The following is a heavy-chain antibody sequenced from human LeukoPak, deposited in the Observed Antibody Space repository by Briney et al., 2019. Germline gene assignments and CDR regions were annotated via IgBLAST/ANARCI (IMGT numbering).Heavy chain of an antibody. V-gene: IGHV4-59*01. D-gene: IGHD2-2*01. J-gene: IGHJ5*02. CDR2: IYYSGST. CDR3: ARAPSDIVVVTGWFDP. Sequence: PSETLSLTCTVSGGSISSYYWSWIRQPPGKGLEWIGCIYYSGSTNYNPSLKSRVTISVDTSKNQFSLKLSSVTATDTAVYYCARAPSDIVVVTGWFDPWGQGTLVTVSS. CDR1: GGSISSYY.